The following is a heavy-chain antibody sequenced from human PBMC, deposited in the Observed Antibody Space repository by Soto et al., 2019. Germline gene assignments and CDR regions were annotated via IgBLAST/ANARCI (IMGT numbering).Heavy chain of an antibody. Sequence: GSLRLSCAASGFTFRDYWIHWVRQVPGKGLVWVSSINSDGSGTSYADSVKGRFTISRDNANDTLFLQMTSLRAEDTAIYYCTRASRYTGTYSPWGQGTLVTVSS. CDR1: GFTFRDYW. CDR3: TRASRYTGTYSP. V-gene: IGHV3-74*01. D-gene: IGHD1-26*01. J-gene: IGHJ5*02. CDR2: INSDGSGT.